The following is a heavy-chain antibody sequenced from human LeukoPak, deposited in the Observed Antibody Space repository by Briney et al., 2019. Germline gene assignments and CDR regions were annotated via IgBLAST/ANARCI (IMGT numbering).Heavy chain of an antibody. V-gene: IGHV3-21*01. CDR1: GFAFSSYS. J-gene: IGHJ4*02. CDR2: ISSSSSYI. Sequence: GGSLRLSCAASGFAFSSYSMNWVRQAPGKGLEWVSSISSSSSYIYYADSVKGRFTISRDNAKNSLYLQMTSLRAEDTAVYYCARPAFSSGYPLINGYRGQGTLVTVSS. D-gene: IGHD3-22*01. CDR3: ARPAFSSGYPLINGY.